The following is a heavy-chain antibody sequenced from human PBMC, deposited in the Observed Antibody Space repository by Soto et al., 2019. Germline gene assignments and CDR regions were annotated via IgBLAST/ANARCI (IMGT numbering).Heavy chain of an antibody. J-gene: IGHJ5*02. V-gene: IGHV3-48*02. Sequence: GGSLRLSCAASGFTFSSYSMNWVRQAPGKGLEWVSYISSSSSTIYYADSVKGRFTISRDNAKNSLYLQMNSLRDEDTAVYYCARVYYGDYNNWFDPWGQGTLVTVSS. D-gene: IGHD4-17*01. CDR2: ISSSSSTI. CDR3: ARVYYGDYNNWFDP. CDR1: GFTFSSYS.